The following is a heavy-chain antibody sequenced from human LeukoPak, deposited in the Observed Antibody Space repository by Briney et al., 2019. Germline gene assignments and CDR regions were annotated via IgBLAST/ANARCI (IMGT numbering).Heavy chain of an antibody. CDR2: ISSSSYI. Sequence: GGSLRLSCAASGFTFSSYSMNWVRQAPGKGLEWVSSISSSSYIYYADSVKGRFTISRDNAKNSLYLQMNSLRAEDTAVYYCARDRAPYSGSYPLDYWGQGTLVTVSS. CDR1: GFTFSSYS. V-gene: IGHV3-21*01. CDR3: ARDRAPYSGSYPLDY. D-gene: IGHD1-26*01. J-gene: IGHJ4*02.